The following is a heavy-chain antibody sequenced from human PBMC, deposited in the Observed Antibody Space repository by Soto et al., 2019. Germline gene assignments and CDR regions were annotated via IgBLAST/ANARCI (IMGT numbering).Heavy chain of an antibody. CDR2: TWYDGSVE. V-gene: IGHV3-33*01. CDR1: GFTFSSHG. CDR3: ARGGTTLTVWGVQANYCDY. J-gene: IGHJ4*02. Sequence: QVQLVESGGGVVQPGRSLRLSCAASGFTFSSHGFHWVRQAPGKGLEWVAVTWYDGSVEYYADSVKGRFTISRDNSKNTVYLQMNSLRAEDTAIYYCARGGTTLTVWGVQANYCDYWGQGTLVTVSS. D-gene: IGHD3-10*02.